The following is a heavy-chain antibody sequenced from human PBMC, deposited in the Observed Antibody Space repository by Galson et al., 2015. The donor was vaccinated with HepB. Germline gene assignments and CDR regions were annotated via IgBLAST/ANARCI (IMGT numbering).Heavy chain of an antibody. Sequence: SLRLSCAASGFTFSDYDMNWVRQAPGKGLERVSSISSSSNYIYYADSVKGRFTISRDNAKNSLYLQMKSLGAEDTAVYYCARDPNSDWYFHYWGQGTLVTVSS. CDR3: ARDPNSDWYFHY. CDR1: GFTFSDYD. V-gene: IGHV3-21*01. CDR2: ISSSSNYI. D-gene: IGHD6-19*01. J-gene: IGHJ4*02.